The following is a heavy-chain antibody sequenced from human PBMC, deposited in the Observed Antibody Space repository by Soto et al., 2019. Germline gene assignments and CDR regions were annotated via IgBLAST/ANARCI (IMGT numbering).Heavy chain of an antibody. CDR1: GYTYSSYG. CDR3: ARGKDGYSY. J-gene: IGHJ4*02. D-gene: IGHD2-15*01. Sequence: QVQLVESGGGVVQPGRSLRLSCEASGYTYSSYGMHWVRQAPGKGLEWVALIWSDGTNKYYADSVKGRFTISRDNSKNTLYLQMNTLRAEDTAVYYCARGKDGYSYCGQGTLVTVSS. CDR2: IWSDGTNK. V-gene: IGHV3-33*01.